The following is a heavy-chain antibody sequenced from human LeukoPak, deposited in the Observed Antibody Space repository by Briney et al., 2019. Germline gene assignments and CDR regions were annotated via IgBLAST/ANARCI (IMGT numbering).Heavy chain of an antibody. Sequence: PGRSLRLSCAASGFTFSSYGMHWVRRAPGKGLEWVAVIWYDGSNKYYADSVKGRFTISRDNSKNTLHLQMNSLRAEDTAVYYCAKAGTGTTNWFDPWGQGTLVTVSS. CDR3: AKAGTGTTNWFDP. D-gene: IGHD1-7*01. V-gene: IGHV3-33*06. J-gene: IGHJ5*02. CDR1: GFTFSSYG. CDR2: IWYDGSNK.